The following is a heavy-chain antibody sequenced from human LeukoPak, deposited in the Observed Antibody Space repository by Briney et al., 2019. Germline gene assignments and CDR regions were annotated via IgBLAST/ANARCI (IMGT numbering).Heavy chain of an antibody. CDR3: AVGFLTGDPQLGY. CDR2: IYYSGST. Sequence: SETLSLTCTVSGGSISSSSYYWGWIRQPPGKGLEWIGSIYYSGSTYYNPSLKSRVTISVDTSKNQFSLKLSSVTAADTAVYYCAVGFLTGDPQLGYWGQGTLVTVSS. D-gene: IGHD3-9*01. J-gene: IGHJ4*02. V-gene: IGHV4-39*07. CDR1: GGSISSSSYY.